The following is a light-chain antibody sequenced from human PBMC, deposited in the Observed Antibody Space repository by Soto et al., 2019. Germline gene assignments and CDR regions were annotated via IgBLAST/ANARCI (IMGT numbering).Light chain of an antibody. CDR3: QTWGTGFWV. J-gene: IGLJ3*02. Sequence: QLVLTQSPSASASLGASVNLTCTLRSGHSSYAIAWHQQQPEKGPRYLMKLNSDGSHSKGDGIPDRFSGSSSGAERYLTISSLQSEDEADYYCQTWGTGFWVFGGGTKLTVL. CDR2: LNSDGSH. V-gene: IGLV4-69*01. CDR1: SGHSSYA.